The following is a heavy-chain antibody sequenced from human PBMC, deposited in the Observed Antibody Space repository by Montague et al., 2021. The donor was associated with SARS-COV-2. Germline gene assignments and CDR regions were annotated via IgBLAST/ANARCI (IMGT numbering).Heavy chain of an antibody. J-gene: IGHJ3*01. CDR3: ARGWAFDP. CDR1: LGSGGSDT. V-gene: IGHV4-59*08. Sequence: SETLSLTCAGSLGSGGSDTRERIGQAQGYRPEWLGYRYYTGDTKNNPSLQSRVTISIDTSENQFSLRLNSVTAADTAVYFCARGWAFDPWGQGRLVTVSS. D-gene: IGHD6-19*01. CDR2: RYYTGDT.